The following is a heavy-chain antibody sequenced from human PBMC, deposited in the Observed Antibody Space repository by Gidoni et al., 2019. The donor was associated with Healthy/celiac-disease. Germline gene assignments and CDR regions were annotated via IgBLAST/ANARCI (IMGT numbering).Heavy chain of an antibody. V-gene: IGHV4-39*07. J-gene: IGHJ4*02. CDR3: ARVKAAAGTRFDY. CDR1: GGSLSSSSYY. CDR2: IYYSGST. D-gene: IGHD6-13*01. Sequence: QLQLQESGPGLVKPSETLSLTCTVSGGSLSSSSYYWGWIRQPPGKGLEWIGSIYYSGSTYYNPSLKSRVTISVDTSKNQFSLKLSSVTAADTAVYYCARVKAAAGTRFDYWGQGTLVTVSS.